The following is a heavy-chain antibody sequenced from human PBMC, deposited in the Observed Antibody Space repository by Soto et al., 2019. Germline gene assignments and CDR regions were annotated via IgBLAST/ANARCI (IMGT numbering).Heavy chain of an antibody. Sequence: QVQLQQWGAGLLKPSETLSLTCAVYGGSFSGYYWSWIRQPPGKGLEWIGEINHSGSTNYNPSLKSRVTISVDTSKNQFSLKLSSVTAADKDVYYCARGGSSGYAIWGQGTMVTGSS. D-gene: IGHD5-12*01. V-gene: IGHV4-34*01. CDR1: GGSFSGYY. CDR2: INHSGST. J-gene: IGHJ3*02. CDR3: ARGGSSGYAI.